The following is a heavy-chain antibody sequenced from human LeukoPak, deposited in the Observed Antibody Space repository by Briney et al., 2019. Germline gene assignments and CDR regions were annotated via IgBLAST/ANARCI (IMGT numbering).Heavy chain of an antibody. CDR1: GYTFTSYA. CDR3: AGDGVQLWAQSYYYYGMDV. V-gene: IGHV7-4-1*02. Sequence: ASVTVSCKASGYTFTSYAMNWVRQAPGQGLEWMGWINTNTGNPTYAQGFTGRFVFSLDTSVSTAYLQISSLKAEDTAVYYCAGDGVQLWAQSYYYYGMDVWGQGTTVTVSS. D-gene: IGHD5-18*01. CDR2: INTNTGNP. J-gene: IGHJ6*02.